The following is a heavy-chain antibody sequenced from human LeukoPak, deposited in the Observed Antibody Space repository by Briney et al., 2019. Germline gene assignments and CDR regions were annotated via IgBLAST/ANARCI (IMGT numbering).Heavy chain of an antibody. J-gene: IGHJ4*02. Sequence: ASVKVSCKASGYTFTGYYMHWVRQAPGQGLEWMGWINPNSGGTNYAQKFQGRVTMTRDTSISTAYMELSRLRSDDTAVYYCARSQWELPFLLWDWGQGTLVTVSS. V-gene: IGHV1-2*02. CDR2: INPNSGGT. CDR3: ARSQWELPFLLWD. CDR1: GYTFTGYY. D-gene: IGHD1-26*01.